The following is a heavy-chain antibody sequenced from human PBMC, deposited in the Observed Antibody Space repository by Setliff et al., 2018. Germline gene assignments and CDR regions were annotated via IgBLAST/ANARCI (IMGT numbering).Heavy chain of an antibody. J-gene: IGHJ4*02. CDR2: IYPGDSDT. CDR3: ARHSSSWAAVDY. CDR1: GYSFSSYW. Sequence: GASLKISCKGSGYSFSSYWISWVRQMPGKGLEWMGIIYPGDSDTRYSPSFQGQVTISADKSIGTAYLQWSSLKASDTAMYYCARHSSSWAAVDYWGQGTLVTVSS. D-gene: IGHD6-13*01. V-gene: IGHV5-51*01.